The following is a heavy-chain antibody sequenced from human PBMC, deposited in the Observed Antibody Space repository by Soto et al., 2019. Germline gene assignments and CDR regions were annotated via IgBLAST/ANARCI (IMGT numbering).Heavy chain of an antibody. CDR2: IDPSDSYT. CDR3: ARVHKNWFDS. J-gene: IGHJ5*01. CDR1: GYNFTAFW. Sequence: GESLKISCKASGYNFTAFWIHWVRQMPGKGLEWLGKIDPSDSYTNYSPSFEGHVTISTDNSITAAYLQWSSLRASDTALYFCARVHKNWFDSWAQGTMVTVSS. V-gene: IGHV5-10-1*01.